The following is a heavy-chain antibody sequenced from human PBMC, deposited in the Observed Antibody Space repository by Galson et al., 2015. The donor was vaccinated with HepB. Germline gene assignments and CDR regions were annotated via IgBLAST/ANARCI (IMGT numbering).Heavy chain of an antibody. J-gene: IGHJ4*02. Sequence: SVKVSCKASGYTFTSYYMHWVRQAPGQGLEWMGRIIPILGIANYAQKFQGRVTITADKSTSTAYMERSSLRSEETAVYYCTRDGYYDSSGFGYWGQGTLFTVSS. CDR2: IIPILGIA. CDR3: TRDGYYDSSGFGY. D-gene: IGHD3-22*01. V-gene: IGHV1-69*04. CDR1: GYTFTSYY.